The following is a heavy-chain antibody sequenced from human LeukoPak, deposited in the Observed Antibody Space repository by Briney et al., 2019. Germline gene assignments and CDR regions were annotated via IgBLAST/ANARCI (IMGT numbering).Heavy chain of an antibody. CDR2: TSAYNGNT. J-gene: IGHJ6*02. D-gene: IGHD3-9*01. V-gene: IGHV1-18*01. CDR1: GYTFTSYG. CDR3: ARPMSVLRYFDWSGGMDV. Sequence: ASVKVSCKASGYTFTSYGISWVRQAPGQGLEWMGWTSAYNGNTNYAQKLQGRVTMTTDTSTSTAYMELRSLRSDDTAVYYCARPMSVLRYFDWSGGMDVWGQGTTVTVSS.